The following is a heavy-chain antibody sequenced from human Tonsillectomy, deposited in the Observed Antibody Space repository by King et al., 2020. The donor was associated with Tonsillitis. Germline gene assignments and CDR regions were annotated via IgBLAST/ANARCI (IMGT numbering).Heavy chain of an antibody. CDR3: AGERVDTTVRNFYYYGMDV. D-gene: IGHD5-18*01. V-gene: IGHV1-69*01. Sequence: QLVQSGAEVKKPGSSVNVSCKASGGIFSYYAIACVRQAPGQGVEWMGGVIPIFCTANYAQKFQARVTATADDSTSTAYKELSSLRSAETAVSYCAGERVDTTVRNFYYYGMDVWGQGTTVTVSS. CDR2: VIPIFCTA. J-gene: IGHJ6*02. CDR1: GGIFSYYA.